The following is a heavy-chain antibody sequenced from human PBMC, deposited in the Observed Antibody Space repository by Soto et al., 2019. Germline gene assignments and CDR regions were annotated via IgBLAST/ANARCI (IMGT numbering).Heavy chain of an antibody. CDR3: AREDILGARSFDY. D-gene: IGHD1-26*01. CDR2: ISSGSKTI. Sequence: QPGGSLRLSCAASGFTFSGCSVNWVRQAPGKGLEWVSYISSGSKTIYYADSVKGRFTVSRDNARNSQYLQMNSLRDEDTAVYYCAREDILGARSFDYWGQGTLVTVSS. CDR1: GFTFSGCS. V-gene: IGHV3-48*02. J-gene: IGHJ4*02.